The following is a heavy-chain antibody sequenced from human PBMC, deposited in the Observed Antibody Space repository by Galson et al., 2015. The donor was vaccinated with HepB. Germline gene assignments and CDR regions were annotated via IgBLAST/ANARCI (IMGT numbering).Heavy chain of an antibody. Sequence: QSGAEVTKPGESLKISCKGSGYSFTSYWIGWVRHMPGKGLEWMGIIYPGDYDTRYSPSFQGQVPISADKSISTAYLQWSSLKASDTAMYYCARRYYDSSGPLNDAFDLWGQGTMVTVSS. CDR2: IYPGDYDT. D-gene: IGHD3-22*01. V-gene: IGHV5-51*03. CDR3: ARRYYDSSGPLNDAFDL. CDR1: GYSFTSYW. J-gene: IGHJ3*01.